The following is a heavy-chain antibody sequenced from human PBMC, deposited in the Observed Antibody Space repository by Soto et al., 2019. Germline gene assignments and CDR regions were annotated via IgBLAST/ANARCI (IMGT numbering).Heavy chain of an antibody. Sequence: PWETVSLTCAVSGYSISSGYYWGWIRQPPGKGLEWIGSIYHSGSTYYNPSLKSRVTISVDTSKNQFSLKLSSVTAADTAVYYCARADIRIAEGWFDPWGQGTLVSVSS. J-gene: IGHJ5*02. CDR1: GYSISSGYY. D-gene: IGHD6-13*01. V-gene: IGHV4-38-2*01. CDR2: IYHSGST. CDR3: ARADIRIAEGWFDP.